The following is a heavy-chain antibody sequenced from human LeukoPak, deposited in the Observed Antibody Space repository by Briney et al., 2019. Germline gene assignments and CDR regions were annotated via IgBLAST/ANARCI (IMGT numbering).Heavy chain of an antibody. D-gene: IGHD3-22*01. Sequence: KASETLSLTCTVSGGSISSYYWGWIRQPPGKGLEWIGDVHLSGRTDYIPSLKSRVTISVDTSKNQFSLKLSSVTAADTALYYCARRGYYYDRSGYYYFDYWGQGTLVTVSS. CDR1: GGSISSYY. CDR3: ARRGYYYDRSGYYYFDY. CDR2: VHLSGRT. V-gene: IGHV4-59*01. J-gene: IGHJ4*02.